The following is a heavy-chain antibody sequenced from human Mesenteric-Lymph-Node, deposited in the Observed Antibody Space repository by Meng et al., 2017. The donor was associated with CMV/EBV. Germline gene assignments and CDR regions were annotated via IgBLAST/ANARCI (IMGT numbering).Heavy chain of an antibody. J-gene: IGHJ4*02. CDR3: ASPYWGYSSSWYPFDY. D-gene: IGHD6-13*01. V-gene: IGHV1-46*01. CDR1: GYTFTSYY. CDR2: INPSGGST. Sequence: SGYTFTSYYMHWVRQAPGQGLEWMGIINPSGGSTSYAQKFQGRVTMTRDTSTSTAYMELSSLRSEDTAVYYCASPYWGYSSSWYPFDYWGQGTLVTVSS.